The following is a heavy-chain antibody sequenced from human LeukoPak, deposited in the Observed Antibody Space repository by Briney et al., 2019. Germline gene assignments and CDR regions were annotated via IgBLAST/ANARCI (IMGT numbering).Heavy chain of an antibody. D-gene: IGHD3-22*01. CDR2: TYYSVST. J-gene: IGHJ4*02. V-gene: IGHV4-39*01. CDR1: GGSLSSSSYY. Sequence: SETLSLTCTLSGGSLSSSSYYWGWLRQPPGKGLEWSGSTYYSVSTYYNPSLKRRVTISVDTSKNQSSLKLSSVTAADTAVYYCARQGADSSGYYYLSYFDYWGQGTLVTVSS. CDR3: ARQGADSSGYYYLSYFDY.